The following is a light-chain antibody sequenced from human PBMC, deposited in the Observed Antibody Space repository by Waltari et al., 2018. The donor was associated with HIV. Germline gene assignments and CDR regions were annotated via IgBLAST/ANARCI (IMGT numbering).Light chain of an antibody. CDR2: EVS. CDR3: MQSIQLPIT. J-gene: IGKJ5*01. V-gene: IGKV2D-29*02. Sequence: DIVMTHPPLSLSVTPGQPASISCTSSQSLLHSDGKTYLYWYLQKPGQSPQLLIYEVSYRFSGVPDRCGGSGSGTHFTLKIGRVEAEDVGVYYCMQSIQLPITFGQGTRLEIK. CDR1: QSLLHSDGKTY.